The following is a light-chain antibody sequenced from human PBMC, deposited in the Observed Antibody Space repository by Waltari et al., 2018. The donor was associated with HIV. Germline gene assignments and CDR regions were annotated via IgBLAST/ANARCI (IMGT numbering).Light chain of an antibody. Sequence: SHVLTQPPSVSVAPGKTARITCVGNNIGRKSVPWYQQKPGQAPVLVIYYDSDRPSGIPERFSGSNSGNAATLTISRVEAGDEADYYCQVWDSSSDLVVFGGGTKLTVL. J-gene: IGLJ2*01. CDR3: QVWDSSSDLVV. CDR1: NIGRKS. V-gene: IGLV3-21*04. CDR2: YDS.